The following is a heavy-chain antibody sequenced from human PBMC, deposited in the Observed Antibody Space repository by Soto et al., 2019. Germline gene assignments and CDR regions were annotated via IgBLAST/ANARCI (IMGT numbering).Heavy chain of an antibody. D-gene: IGHD3-3*01. V-gene: IGHV4-61*01. CDR1: GASFKSGSYS. Sequence: PSETLSLTSTVPGASFKSGSYSWSWIRQPPGKGLEWIGYVYHTGRTSYNPSLKSRVSISMDTSKNQFSLNLDSVTAADTAVYFCARDFAYFDSWGQGTLVTVSS. CDR2: VYHTGRT. J-gene: IGHJ4*02. CDR3: ARDFAYFDS.